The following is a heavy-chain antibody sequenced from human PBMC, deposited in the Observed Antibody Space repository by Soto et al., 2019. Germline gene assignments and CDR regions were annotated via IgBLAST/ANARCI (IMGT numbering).Heavy chain of an antibody. V-gene: IGHV3-48*03. J-gene: IGHJ6*02. CDR3: ARDHKGGYYYYGMDV. CDR2: ISSSGSTI. Sequence: SLLLSCAASGFTFSSYEMNWVRQAAGKGLEWVSYISSSGSTIYYADSVKGRFTISRDNAKNSLYLQMNSLRAEDTAVYYCARDHKGGYYYYGMDVWGQGTTVTVSS. CDR1: GFTFSSYE.